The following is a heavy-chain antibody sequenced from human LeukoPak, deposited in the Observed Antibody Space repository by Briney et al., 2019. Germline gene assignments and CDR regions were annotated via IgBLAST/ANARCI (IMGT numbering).Heavy chain of an antibody. CDR3: ARETTMVRGVVPYYYYMDV. CDR1: GFTFSSYW. Sequence: PGGSLRLSCAASGFTFSSYWMSWVRQAPGKGLEWVANIKQDGSEKYYVDSVKGRFTISRDTAKNSLYLQMNSLRAEDTAVYYCARETTMVRGVVPYYYYMDVWGKGTTVTVSS. CDR2: IKQDGSEK. V-gene: IGHV3-7*01. D-gene: IGHD3-10*01. J-gene: IGHJ6*03.